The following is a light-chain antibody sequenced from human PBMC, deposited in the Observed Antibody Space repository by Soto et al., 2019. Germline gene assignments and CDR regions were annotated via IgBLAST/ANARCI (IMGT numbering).Light chain of an antibody. CDR1: QSISSW. J-gene: IGKJ1*01. Sequence: DIQMTQSPSTLSASVGDRVTITCRASQSISSWLAWYQQKPGKAPKLLIYKASSLESGVPSRFSGSGSGTEFTLTISSLQPDHFATYYCQQYNSYSPWTFGQGTNVEIK. CDR2: KAS. CDR3: QQYNSYSPWT. V-gene: IGKV1-5*03.